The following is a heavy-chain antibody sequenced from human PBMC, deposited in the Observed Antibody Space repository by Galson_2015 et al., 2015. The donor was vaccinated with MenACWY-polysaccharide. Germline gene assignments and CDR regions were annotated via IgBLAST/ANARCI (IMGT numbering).Heavy chain of an antibody. CDR3: TRGVLAVARVPTSGSNDF. V-gene: IGHV1-2*02. J-gene: IGHJ4*02. CDR1: GYTFTDYN. CDR2: INPDSGDT. Sequence: SVKVSCKASGYTFTDYNMYWVRQAPGQGLEWMGWINPDSGDTKSAQKFQGRVTMTRDVSISTAYMALSWLRSDDTAVYYCTRGVLAVARVPTSGSNDFWGQGTLVTVSS. D-gene: IGHD6-19*01.